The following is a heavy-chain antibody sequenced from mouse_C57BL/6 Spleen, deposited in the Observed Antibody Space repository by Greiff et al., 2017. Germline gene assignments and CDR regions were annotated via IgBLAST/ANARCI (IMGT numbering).Heavy chain of an antibody. J-gene: IGHJ2*01. CDR3: GRDVDY. Sequence: EVKLVESGGDLVKPGGSLKLSCAASGFTFSSYGMSWVRQTPDKRLEWVATISSGGSYTYYPDSVKGRFTISRDNAKNTLYLQMSSLKSDDTAMYYCGRDVDYWGQGTTLTVSA. CDR1: GFTFSSYG. CDR2: ISSGGSYT. V-gene: IGHV5-6*02.